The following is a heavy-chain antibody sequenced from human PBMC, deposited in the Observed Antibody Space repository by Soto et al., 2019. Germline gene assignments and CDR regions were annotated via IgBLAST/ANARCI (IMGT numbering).Heavy chain of an antibody. CDR1: GSTFSNYG. D-gene: IGHD3-10*01. J-gene: IGHJ4*02. V-gene: IGHV3-33*01. CDR2: IRYDGNTK. CDR3: TTVVNYYGSWF. Sequence: QVQLVESGGGVVQPGRSLRLSCAASGSTFSNYGMQWVRQAPGKGLEWVAVIRYDGNTKFYPDSVKGQFTNSRDNSKNTLYLQMNILRPEDTAGAYYTTVVNYYGSWFWGQGTLVTVSS.